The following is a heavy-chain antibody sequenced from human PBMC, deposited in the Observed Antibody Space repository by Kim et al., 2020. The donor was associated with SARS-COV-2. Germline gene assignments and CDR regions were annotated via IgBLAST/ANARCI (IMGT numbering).Heavy chain of an antibody. CDR3: ARRGGRSITMIVVRPESGYYYFDY. D-gene: IGHD3-22*01. CDR2: INHSGST. J-gene: IGHJ4*02. Sequence: SETLSLTCAVYGGSFSGYYWSWIRQPPGKGLEWIGEINHSGSTNYNPSLKSRVTISVDTSKNQFSLKLSSVTAADTAVYYCARRGGRSITMIVVRPESGYYYFDYWGQGTLVTVSS. CDR1: GGSFSGYY. V-gene: IGHV4-34*01.